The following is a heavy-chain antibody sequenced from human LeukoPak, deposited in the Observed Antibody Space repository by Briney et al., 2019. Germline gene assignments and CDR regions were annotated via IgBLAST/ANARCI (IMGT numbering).Heavy chain of an antibody. D-gene: IGHD2-15*01. CDR3: ARDHGYCSGGSCYSNFDY. V-gene: IGHV3-21*01. Sequence: GGSLRLSCAASGFTSSSYSMNWVRQAPGKGLEWVSSISSSSSYIYYADSVKGRFTISRDNAKNSLYLQMNSLRAEDTAVYYCARDHGYCSGGSCYSNFDYWGQGTLVTVSS. CDR1: GFTSSSYS. J-gene: IGHJ4*02. CDR2: ISSSSSYI.